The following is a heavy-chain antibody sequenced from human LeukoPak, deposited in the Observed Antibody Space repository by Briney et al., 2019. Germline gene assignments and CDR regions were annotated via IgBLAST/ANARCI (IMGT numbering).Heavy chain of an antibody. J-gene: IGHJ4*02. CDR3: AKGGYYYGSGSYHY. CDR2: ISGSGGST. CDR1: GFTFSSYA. Sequence: GGYLRLSCAASGFTFSSYAMSWVRQAPGKGLEWVSAISGSGGSTYYADSVKGRFTISRDNSKNTLYLQMNSLRAEDTAVYYCAKGGYYYGSGSYHYWGQGTLVTVSS. D-gene: IGHD3-10*01. V-gene: IGHV3-23*01.